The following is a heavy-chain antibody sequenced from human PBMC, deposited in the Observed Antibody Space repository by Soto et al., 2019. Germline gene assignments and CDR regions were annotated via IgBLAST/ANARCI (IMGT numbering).Heavy chain of an antibody. CDR2: ISSSSSYI. CDR3: ARDSQYSYGLDAFDI. D-gene: IGHD5-18*01. CDR1: GFTFSRYR. V-gene: IGHV3-21*01. J-gene: IGHJ3*02. Sequence: EVQLVESGGGLVKPGGSLRLSCAASGFTFSRYRMNWVRQAPGKGLEWVSSISSSSSYIYYADSVKGRFTISRDNAKNSLYLQMNSLRAEDTAVYYCARDSQYSYGLDAFDIWGQGTMVTVSS.